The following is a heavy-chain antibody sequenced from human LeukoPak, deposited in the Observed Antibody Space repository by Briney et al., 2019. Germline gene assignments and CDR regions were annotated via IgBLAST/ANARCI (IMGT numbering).Heavy chain of an antibody. D-gene: IGHD3-10*01. CDR3: AREPMVRGILDHHYYYMDV. J-gene: IGHJ6*03. V-gene: IGHV1-46*01. CDR1: GHTFTSYY. Sequence: ASVKVSCKASGHTFTSYYIHWVRQVPGQGLEWMGIINPSGGSTTYAQKLQGRVTMTTDTSTSTAYMELRSLRSDDTAVYYCAREPMVRGILDHHYYYMDVWGKGTTVTVSS. CDR2: INPSGGST.